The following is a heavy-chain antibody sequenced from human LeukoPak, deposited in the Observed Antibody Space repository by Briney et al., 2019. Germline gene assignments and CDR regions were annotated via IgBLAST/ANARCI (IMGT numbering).Heavy chain of an antibody. J-gene: IGHJ5*02. Sequence: PGGSLRLSCAASGFTFSSYAMSWVRQAPGTGLEWVSAISGSGGSTYYADSVKGRFTISRDSSKNTLYLQMNSLRAEGTAVYYCAKDPSHSSSWFNWFDPWGQGTLVTVSS. CDR3: AKDPSHSSSWFNWFDP. CDR1: GFTFSSYA. D-gene: IGHD6-13*01. V-gene: IGHV3-23*01. CDR2: ISGSGGST.